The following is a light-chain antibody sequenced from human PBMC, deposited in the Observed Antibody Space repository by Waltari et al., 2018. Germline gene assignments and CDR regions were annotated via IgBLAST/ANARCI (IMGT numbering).Light chain of an antibody. CDR2: AAS. J-gene: IGKJ1*01. CDR3: QQTYSAPT. Sequence: DIQMTQSPSSLSASIGDRVTISCRASQSPSSYLNWYQHKPGKAPNLLIYAASALQSGVPSRFRGSGSWTDFTLTITRLQPEDFATYYCQQTYSAPTFGQGTKVEIK. CDR1: QSPSSY. V-gene: IGKV1-39*01.